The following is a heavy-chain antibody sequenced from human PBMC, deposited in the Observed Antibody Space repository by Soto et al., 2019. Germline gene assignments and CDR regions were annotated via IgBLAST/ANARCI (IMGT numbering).Heavy chain of an antibody. CDR3: ARASEWYDAFDI. Sequence: GGSLRLSCAASGLTSRGYWMNWVRQAPGKGLEWVANINPSGSPKYYVDSVKGRFTISRDNAKNSLYLQMNSLRAEDTAVYYCARASEWYDAFDIWGQGTMVTVSS. J-gene: IGHJ3*02. CDR2: INPSGSPK. V-gene: IGHV3-7*01. D-gene: IGHD3-3*01. CDR1: GLTSRGYW.